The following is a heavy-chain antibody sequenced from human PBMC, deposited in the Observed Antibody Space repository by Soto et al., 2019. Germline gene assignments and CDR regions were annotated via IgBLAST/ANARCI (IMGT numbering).Heavy chain of an antibody. CDR3: ARSLTEGYCTITGCYTRPLYGMDV. CDR2: INPNSGGT. Sequence: QEQLVQSGAEVKKPGASVKVSCKASGYTFSGYYIHWLRQAPGQGLEWMGWINPNSGGTNYAQKFQGRVTVTRDTATSTAYMELSRLRSDDTAVYYCARSLTEGYCTITGCYTRPLYGMDVWGQGTTVTVSS. V-gene: IGHV1-2*02. D-gene: IGHD2-2*02. CDR1: GYTFSGYY. J-gene: IGHJ6*02.